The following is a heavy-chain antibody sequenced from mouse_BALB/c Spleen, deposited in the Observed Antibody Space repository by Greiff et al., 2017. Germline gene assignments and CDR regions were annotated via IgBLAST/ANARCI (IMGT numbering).Heavy chain of an antibody. CDR1: GDSITSGY. CDR2: ISYSGST. V-gene: IGHV3-8*02. J-gene: IGHJ2*01. CDR3: ARGYYDYDYFDY. Sequence: EVKLQESGPSLVKPSQTLSLTCSVTGDSITSGYWNWIRKFPGNKLEYMGYISYSGSTYYNPSLKSRISITRDTSKNQYYLQLNSVTTEDTATYYCARGYYDYDYFDYWGQGTTLTVSS. D-gene: IGHD2-4*01.